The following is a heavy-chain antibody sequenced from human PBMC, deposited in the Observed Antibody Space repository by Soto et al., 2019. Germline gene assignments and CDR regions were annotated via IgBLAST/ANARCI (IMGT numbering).Heavy chain of an antibody. Sequence: PGGSLRLSCAASGFAFSSYGMHWVRQAPGKGLEWVAVISYDGSNKYYADSVKGQFTISRDNSKNTLYLQMNSLRAEDTAVYYCAKAGAPLGYCSGGSCPYYFDYWGQGTLVTVSS. CDR2: ISYDGSNK. D-gene: IGHD2-15*01. V-gene: IGHV3-30*18. CDR3: AKAGAPLGYCSGGSCPYYFDY. CDR1: GFAFSSYG. J-gene: IGHJ4*02.